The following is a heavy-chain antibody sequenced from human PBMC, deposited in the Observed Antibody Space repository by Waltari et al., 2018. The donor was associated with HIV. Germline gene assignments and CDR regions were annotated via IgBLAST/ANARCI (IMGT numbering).Heavy chain of an antibody. CDR2: INWNGGST. CDR1: GFNFEVCG. J-gene: IGHJ4*02. V-gene: IGHV3-20*03. Sequence: EVQLVESGGGVVRPGGSLRLASVASGFNFEVCGMSWVRQAPGKGLEWVSGINWNGGSTGYADSVKGRFSTSRDNAKNSLYLQMNSLRAEDTALYYCARDYGSGSYYNYWGQGTLVTVSS. CDR3: ARDYGSGSYYNY. D-gene: IGHD3-10*01.